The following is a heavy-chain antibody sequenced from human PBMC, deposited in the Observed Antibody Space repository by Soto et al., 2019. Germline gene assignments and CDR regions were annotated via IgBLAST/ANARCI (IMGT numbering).Heavy chain of an antibody. Sequence: SGPTLVNPRQTLTLTCTFSGFSLTTPGMCVSWIRQPPGKALEWLAVIDWDDDKYYSTSLKTRLSISMDTSKNQVVLEMTNVAPVDTATYYCAHIRGAGAHYYYPMDVWGQGTTVTVSS. D-gene: IGHD3-10*01. CDR2: IDWDDDK. V-gene: IGHV2-70*12. J-gene: IGHJ6*02. CDR3: AHIRGAGAHYYYPMDV. CDR1: GFSLTTPGMC.